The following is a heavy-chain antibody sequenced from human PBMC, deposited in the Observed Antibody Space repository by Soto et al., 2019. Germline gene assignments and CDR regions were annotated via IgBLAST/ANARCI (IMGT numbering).Heavy chain of an antibody. V-gene: IGHV3-30*18. CDR3: AKDRSFGSKYHNNYGMDV. Sequence: ESGGGVVQPGRSLRLSCAASGFTFTSYGMHWVRQAPGKGLEWVALISYDGYNEYCADSVKGRFTISRDNSKNTLYLQMDSLRDEDSAVYFCAKDRSFGSKYHNNYGMDVWGQGTTVTVSS. D-gene: IGHD3-10*01. CDR1: GFTFTSYG. J-gene: IGHJ6*02. CDR2: ISYDGYNE.